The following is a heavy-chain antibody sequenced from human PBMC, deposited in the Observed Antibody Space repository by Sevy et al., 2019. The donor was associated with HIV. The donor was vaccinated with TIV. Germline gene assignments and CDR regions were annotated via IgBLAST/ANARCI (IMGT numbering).Heavy chain of an antibody. V-gene: IGHV3-11*01. Sequence: GGSQRLSCAASGFTFSDYYMSWIRQAPGKGLEWVSYISSSGSTIYYADSVKGRFTISRDNAKNSLYLQMNSLRAEDTAVYYCARVLNYYDSSGYSHWGQGTLVTVSS. D-gene: IGHD3-22*01. CDR1: GFTFSDYY. CDR3: ARVLNYYDSSGYSH. J-gene: IGHJ4*02. CDR2: ISSSGSTI.